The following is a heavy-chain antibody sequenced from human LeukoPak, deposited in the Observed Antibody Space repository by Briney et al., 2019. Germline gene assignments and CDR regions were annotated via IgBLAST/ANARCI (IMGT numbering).Heavy chain of an antibody. V-gene: IGHV1-69*13. Sequence: GASVKVSCKASGGTFISYAISWVRQAPGQGLEWMGGIIPIFGTANYAQKFQGRVTITADESTSTAYMELSSLRSEDTAVYYCARDRGYYYYYGMDVWGQGTTVTVSS. J-gene: IGHJ6*02. CDR1: GGTFISYA. CDR3: ARDRGYYYYYGMDV. CDR2: IIPIFGTA.